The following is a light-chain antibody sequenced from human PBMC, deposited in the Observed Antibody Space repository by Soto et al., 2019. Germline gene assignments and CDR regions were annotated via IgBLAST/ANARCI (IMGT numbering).Light chain of an antibody. CDR3: HQYHDWHPLP. CDR1: QSVGSN. Sequence: VMTQSPSTLSVSEGERATISCRASQSVGSNLAWYQQKPGQAPRLLIYGASTRATGIPVRFSGSGSGTEFTLTITSLQSEDFALYFCHQYHDWHPLPFGLGTKVAIK. CDR2: GAS. J-gene: IGKJ1*01. V-gene: IGKV3-15*01.